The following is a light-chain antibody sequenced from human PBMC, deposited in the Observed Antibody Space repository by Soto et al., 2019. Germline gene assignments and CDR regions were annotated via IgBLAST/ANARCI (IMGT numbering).Light chain of an antibody. V-gene: IGKV3-15*01. CDR3: QQYNNWPWT. J-gene: IGKJ1*01. Sequence: EIVMTQSPATLSVSPGERATLSCRASQRVSNNLAWYQQKPGQAPRLLIYAASIRATGIPARFSVSGSGTEFTLTISSLQSEDFAVYYCQQYNNWPWTFGQGTKVEIK. CDR2: AAS. CDR1: QRVSNN.